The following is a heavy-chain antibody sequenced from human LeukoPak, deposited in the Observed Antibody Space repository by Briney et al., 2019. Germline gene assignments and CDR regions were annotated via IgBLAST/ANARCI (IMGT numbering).Heavy chain of an antibody. J-gene: IGHJ3*02. Sequence: SVKVSCKASGGTFSSYAISWVRQAPGQGLEWMGGIIPIFGTANYAQKFQGRVTITADESTSTAYMELSSLRSEDTAVYYCARDLRPEDQRGYAFDIWGQGTMVTVSS. CDR1: GGTFSSYA. V-gene: IGHV1-69*13. D-gene: IGHD2-15*01. CDR3: ARDLRPEDQRGYAFDI. CDR2: IIPIFGTA.